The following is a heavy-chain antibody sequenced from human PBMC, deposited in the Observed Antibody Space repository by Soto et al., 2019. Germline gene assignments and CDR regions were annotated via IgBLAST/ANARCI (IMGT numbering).Heavy chain of an antibody. CDR1: GFTFSSYG. CDR3: AKDDSGYDYWDYFDY. Sequence: PGGSLRLSCAASGFTFSSYGRHWVRQAPGKGLEWVAVISYDGSNKYYADSVKGRFTISRDNSKNTLYLQMNSLRAEGTAVYYCAKDDSGYDYWDYFDYWGQGTLVTVSS. CDR2: ISYDGSNK. D-gene: IGHD5-12*01. J-gene: IGHJ4*02. V-gene: IGHV3-30*18.